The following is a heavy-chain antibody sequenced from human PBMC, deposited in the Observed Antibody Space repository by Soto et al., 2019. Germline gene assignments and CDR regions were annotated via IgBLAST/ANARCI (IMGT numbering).Heavy chain of an antibody. CDR3: VRVGRLGGY. CDR1: GFTFSSYW. Sequence: GSLRLSCTASGFTFSSYWMSWVRQAPGKGLGWVANIKEDGSGKYYVDSVKGRFSISRDNARNSLYLQMNSLRVEDTAVYYCVRVGRLGGYWGQGALVTVYS. J-gene: IGHJ4*02. V-gene: IGHV3-7*03. D-gene: IGHD3-16*01. CDR2: IKEDGSGK.